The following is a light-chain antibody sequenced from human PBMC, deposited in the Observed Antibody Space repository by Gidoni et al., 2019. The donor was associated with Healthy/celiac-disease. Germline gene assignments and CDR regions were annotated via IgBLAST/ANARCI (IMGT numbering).Light chain of an antibody. CDR3: QQRSNWPPWT. Sequence: EIVLTQSPATLSLSPGERATLSCRASQSVSSDLAWYQQKPGQAPRLLIDDASNRATGIPARLSGSGAGTDFTLTISSLEPEDFAVYYCQQRSNWPPWTFGQGTKVEIK. CDR2: DAS. V-gene: IGKV3-11*01. CDR1: QSVSSD. J-gene: IGKJ1*01.